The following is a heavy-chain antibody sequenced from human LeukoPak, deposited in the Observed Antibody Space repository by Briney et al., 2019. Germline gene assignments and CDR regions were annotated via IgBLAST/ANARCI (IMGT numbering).Heavy chain of an antibody. CDR2: IDPSGTTI. Sequence: GSLRLSCAASGFTFSDYYMTWIRQAPGKGLEWISYIDPSGTTIYYADSLKGRFTISRDNAKNSLYLQMNSLRADDTAVYYCARDVGAVLGEVYFDYWGQGTLVTVSS. J-gene: IGHJ4*02. D-gene: IGHD3-16*01. V-gene: IGHV3-11*04. CDR1: GFTFSDYY. CDR3: ARDVGAVLGEVYFDY.